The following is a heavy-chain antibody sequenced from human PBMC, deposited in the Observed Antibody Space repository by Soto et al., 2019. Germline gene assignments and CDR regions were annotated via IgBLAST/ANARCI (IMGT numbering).Heavy chain of an antibody. J-gene: IGHJ4*02. Sequence: ASVKVSCKASGYTFTSYGISWVRQAPGQGLEWMGWISAYNGNTNYAQKLQGRVTMTTDTSTSTAYMELRSLRSDDTAVYYCARVILGYCSSTSGYNYDYWGQGTLVTVSS. D-gene: IGHD2-2*02. V-gene: IGHV1-18*01. CDR2: ISAYNGNT. CDR3: ARVILGYCSSTSGYNYDY. CDR1: GYTFTSYG.